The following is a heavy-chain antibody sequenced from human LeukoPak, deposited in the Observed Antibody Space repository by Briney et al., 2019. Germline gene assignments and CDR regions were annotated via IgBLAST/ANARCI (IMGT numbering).Heavy chain of an antibody. J-gene: IGHJ5*02. CDR1: GFTLSNHW. CDR3: AREEENGDSSPFDP. V-gene: IGHV3-74*01. CDR2: ISGDEIWT. D-gene: IGHD4-17*01. Sequence: SGGSLRPSCAASGFTLSNHWMHWVRQAPGKGLVWVSRISGDEIWTSYADSVKGRFIISRDNAKDTLYLQMNSLRTEDTAVYYCAREEENGDSSPFDPWGQGTLVTVSS.